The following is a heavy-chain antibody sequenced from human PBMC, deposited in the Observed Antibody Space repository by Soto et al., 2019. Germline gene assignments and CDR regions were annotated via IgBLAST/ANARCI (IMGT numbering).Heavy chain of an antibody. CDR3: AGDDGAGVKY. J-gene: IGHJ4*02. CDR1: GLTLSHYW. CDR2: ISTDAHMT. V-gene: IGHV3-74*01. D-gene: IGHD3-16*01. Sequence: DVQVVESAGGLVQPGGSLRLSCEVSGLTLSHYWMHWIRQSPGKGLMWVTHISTDAHMTNYANSVRGRFTVSSDKARNTVSVQMNSMRVDDTAVYYCAGDDGAGVKYWGQGTWVTVSS.